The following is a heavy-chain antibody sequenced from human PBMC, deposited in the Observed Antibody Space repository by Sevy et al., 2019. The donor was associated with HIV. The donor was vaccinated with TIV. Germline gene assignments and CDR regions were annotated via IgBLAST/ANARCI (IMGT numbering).Heavy chain of an antibody. Sequence: GGSLRLSCAASGFTFSSYGMHWVRQAPGKGLEWVAVISYDGSNKYYADSVKGRFTTSRDNSKNTLYLQMNSLRAEDTAVYYCAGGSYCSGGSCLDYWGQGTLVTVSS. CDR3: AGGSYCSGGSCLDY. CDR2: ISYDGSNK. V-gene: IGHV3-30*03. J-gene: IGHJ4*02. D-gene: IGHD2-15*01. CDR1: GFTFSSYG.